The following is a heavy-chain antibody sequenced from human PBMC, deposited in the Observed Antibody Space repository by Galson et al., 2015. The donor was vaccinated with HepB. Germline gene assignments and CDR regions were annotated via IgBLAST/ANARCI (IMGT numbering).Heavy chain of an antibody. CDR1: GYTLTELS. Sequence: SVKVSCKVSGYTLTELSMHWVRQAPGKGLEWMGGFDPEDGETIYAQKFQGRVTMTEDTSADTAYMELSSLRSEDTAVYYCATDSGRFSGSPTPIDYWGQGTLVTVSS. V-gene: IGHV1-24*01. CDR2: FDPEDGET. J-gene: IGHJ4*02. D-gene: IGHD3-10*01. CDR3: ATDSGRFSGSPTPIDY.